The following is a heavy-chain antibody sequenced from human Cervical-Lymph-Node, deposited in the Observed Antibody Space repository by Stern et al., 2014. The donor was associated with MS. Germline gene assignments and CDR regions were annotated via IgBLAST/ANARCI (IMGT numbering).Heavy chain of an antibody. Sequence: VQLEEPGGGVKKPGASVKVSCKTSGYTFTDYGVTWVRLAPGQGLEWMGWISGHNCFTNDARKFQDRVTITTDTSTNTAYLELRSLRADDTAIYYCARDRANYGVFDYWGQGSRVTVSA. D-gene: IGHD4-17*01. CDR3: ARDRANYGVFDY. CDR1: GYTFTDYG. J-gene: IGHJ4*02. V-gene: IGHV1-18*01. CDR2: ISGHNCFT.